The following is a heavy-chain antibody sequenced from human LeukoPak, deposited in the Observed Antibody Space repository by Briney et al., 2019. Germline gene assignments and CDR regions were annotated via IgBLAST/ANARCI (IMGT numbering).Heavy chain of an antibody. J-gene: IGHJ3*01. D-gene: IGHD3-3*01. CDR1: GYSFTGYH. V-gene: IGHV1-2*02. CDR2: VNPKTGGT. CDR3: AREFSSKLEWLAYVTGDDAFDV. Sequence: ASVRVSCKAFGYSFTGYHLHWVRQAPREGLEWMGWVNPKTGGTNYARKFQGRVTMTRDTSINTVNMDLSRLTSDDTAVYYCAREFSSKLEWLAYVTGDDAFDVWGQGTMITVS.